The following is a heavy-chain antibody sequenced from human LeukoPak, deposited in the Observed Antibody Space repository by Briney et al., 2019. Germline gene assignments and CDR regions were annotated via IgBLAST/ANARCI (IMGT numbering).Heavy chain of an antibody. CDR3: ARREDCSGGSCYSNY. J-gene: IGHJ4*02. CDR1: GFTFSSYG. V-gene: IGHV3-21*01. Sequence: PGGSLRLSCAASGFTFSSYGMNWVRQAPGKGLEWVSCISSSSTYIYYADPVKGRFTISRDNTRNSLYLQMNSLRAEDTAVYYCARREDCSGGSCYSNYWGQGTLVTVSS. D-gene: IGHD2-15*01. CDR2: ISSSSTYI.